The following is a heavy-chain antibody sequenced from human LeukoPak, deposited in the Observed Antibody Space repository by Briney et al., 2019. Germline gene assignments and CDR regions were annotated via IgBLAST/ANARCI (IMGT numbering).Heavy chain of an antibody. Sequence: TGGSLRLSCAASGFTFNSYAMHWVRQAPGKGLEWVAVISYDGSNKNYADSVKGRFTISRDNSKNTLYLQMNSLRAEDTAVYYCARFGTDEGSWGQGTLVTVSS. CDR2: ISYDGSNK. CDR3: ARFGTDEGS. D-gene: IGHD3-16*01. J-gene: IGHJ5*02. CDR1: GFTFNSYA. V-gene: IGHV3-30*04.